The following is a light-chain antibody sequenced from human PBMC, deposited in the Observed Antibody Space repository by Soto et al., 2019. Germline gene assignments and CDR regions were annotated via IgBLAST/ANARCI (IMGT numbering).Light chain of an antibody. CDR1: SSDVGTYNL. V-gene: IGLV2-23*01. Sequence: QSALTQPASVSGSPGQSITISCTGTSSDVGTYNLVSWYQHHPGKAPKLMIYEGSNRPSGVSHRFSGSQSGNTASLTISGLQAEDEADYYCSSYAGAVVFGGGPKLTVL. CDR2: EGS. J-gene: IGLJ2*01. CDR3: SSYAGAVV.